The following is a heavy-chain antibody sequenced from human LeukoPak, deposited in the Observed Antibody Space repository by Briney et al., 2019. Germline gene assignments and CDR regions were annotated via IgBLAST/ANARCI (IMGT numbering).Heavy chain of an antibody. CDR1: GGSISSSSYY. J-gene: IGHJ5*02. D-gene: IGHD3-10*01. Sequence: SETLSLTCTVSGGSISSSSYYWGWIRQPPGKGLVWIGSIYYSGSTYYNPSLKSRVTISVDTSKNQFSLKLSSVTAADTAVYYCARHLATGVRWFDPWGQGTLVTVSS. CDR3: ARHLATGVRWFDP. CDR2: IYYSGST. V-gene: IGHV4-39*01.